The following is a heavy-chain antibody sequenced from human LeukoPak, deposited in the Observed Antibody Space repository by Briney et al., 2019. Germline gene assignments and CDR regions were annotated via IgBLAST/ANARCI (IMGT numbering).Heavy chain of an antibody. J-gene: IGHJ4*02. Sequence: SETLSLTCTVSGGSISSYYWSWIRQPPGKGLEWIGFIDYGGSTNYNPSLKSRVTISVDTSKNQFSLKLGSLTAADTAVYYCARSRSWPQYYFDYWGQGTLVTVPS. CDR2: IDYGGST. V-gene: IGHV4-59*08. CDR3: ARSRSWPQYYFDY. CDR1: GGSISSYY. D-gene: IGHD6-13*01.